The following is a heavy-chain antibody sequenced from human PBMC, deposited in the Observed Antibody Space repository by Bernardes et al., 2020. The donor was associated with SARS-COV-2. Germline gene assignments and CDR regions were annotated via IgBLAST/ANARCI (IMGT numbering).Heavy chain of an antibody. Sequence: GGSLRLSCAASGFTFSSYAMTWVRQTPGKGLEWVSVISGSGGTTSYAESVRGRFTISRDNSKKTLYLHMSSLRAEDTAVYFCATGDDYGDSGFDYWGQGTLVTVSS. D-gene: IGHD4-17*01. V-gene: IGHV3-23*01. CDR2: ISGSGGTT. CDR1: GFTFSSYA. CDR3: ATGDDYGDSGFDY. J-gene: IGHJ4*02.